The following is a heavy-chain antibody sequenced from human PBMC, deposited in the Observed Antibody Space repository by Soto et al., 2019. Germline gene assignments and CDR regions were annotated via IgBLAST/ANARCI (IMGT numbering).Heavy chain of an antibody. Sequence: GGSLRLSCAASGFTFSSYAMSWVRQAPGKGLEWVSAISSSSSYIYYADSVKGRFTISRDNAKNSLYLQMNSLRAEDTAVYYCARGQDKRFLEWLLFGAFDIWGQGTMVTVSS. J-gene: IGHJ3*02. D-gene: IGHD3-3*01. CDR3: ARGQDKRFLEWLLFGAFDI. V-gene: IGHV3-21*01. CDR2: ISSSSSYI. CDR1: GFTFSSYA.